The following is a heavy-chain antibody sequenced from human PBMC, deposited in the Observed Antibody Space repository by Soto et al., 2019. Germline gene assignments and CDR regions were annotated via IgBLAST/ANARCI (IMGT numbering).Heavy chain of an antibody. Sequence: PGGSLRLSCAASGFTFSSYAMSWVRQAPGKGLEWVSAISGSGGSTYYADSVKGRFTISRDNSKNTLYLQMNSLRAEDTAVYYCAKARAPLWFGEFPYYFDYWGQGTQVTVSS. CDR3: AKARAPLWFGEFPYYFDY. J-gene: IGHJ4*02. CDR1: GFTFSSYA. V-gene: IGHV3-23*01. D-gene: IGHD3-10*01. CDR2: ISGSGGST.